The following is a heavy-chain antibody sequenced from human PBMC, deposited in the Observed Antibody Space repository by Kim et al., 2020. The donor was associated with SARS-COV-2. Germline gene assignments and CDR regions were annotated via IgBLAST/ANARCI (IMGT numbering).Heavy chain of an antibody. D-gene: IGHD1-7*01. J-gene: IGHJ4*02. Sequence: SPSFQGQVTISDDKSISTAYLQWSSLKASDTAMYYCARLELQGQTRGFDYWGQGTLVTVSS. V-gene: IGHV5-51*01. CDR3: ARLELQGQTRGFDY.